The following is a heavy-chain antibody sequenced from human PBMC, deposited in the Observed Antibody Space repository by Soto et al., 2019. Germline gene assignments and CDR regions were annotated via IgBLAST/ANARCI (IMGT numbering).Heavy chain of an antibody. CDR2: IIPIFGTA. CDR3: ASRGHYYYGKDV. Sequence: SVKVSCKASVGTFSSYAISWVRQAPGQGLEWMGGIIPIFGTANYAQKFQGRVTITADESTSTAYMELSSLRSEDTAVYYCASRGHYYYGKDVWGQGTTVTVSS. D-gene: IGHD6-25*01. CDR1: VGTFSSYA. V-gene: IGHV1-69*13. J-gene: IGHJ6*02.